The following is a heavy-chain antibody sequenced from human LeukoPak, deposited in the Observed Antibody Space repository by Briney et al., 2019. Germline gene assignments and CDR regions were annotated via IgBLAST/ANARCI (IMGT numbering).Heavy chain of an antibody. V-gene: IGHV3-23*01. CDR3: YIPYYDTSAYKGY. J-gene: IGHJ4*02. CDR1: GFTFSSYA. D-gene: IGHD3-22*01. Sequence: PGGSLRLSSAAPGFTFSSYAMTSVRQAPGKGLEWVSAISGSGGSTYYADSVKGRFTISRDNSKNTLYLQMNSLRAEDTAVYYCYIPYYDTSAYKGYWGQGTLVTVSS. CDR2: ISGSGGST.